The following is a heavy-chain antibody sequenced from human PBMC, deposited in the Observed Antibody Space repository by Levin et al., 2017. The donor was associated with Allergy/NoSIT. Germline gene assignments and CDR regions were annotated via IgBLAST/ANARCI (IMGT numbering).Heavy chain of an antibody. CDR2: IYSDGST. CDR1: GFAVSSNY. CDR3: ARDRQTRGYSDSSGPFDY. Sequence: QPGGSLRLSCAASGFAVSSNYMSWVRQAPGKGLEWVSVIYSDGSTYYADSVKGQFTISRDNSKNTLYLQMNSLGVEDTAVYYCARDRQTRGYSDSSGPFDYWGRGTLVTVSS. J-gene: IGHJ4*02. D-gene: IGHD3-22*01. V-gene: IGHV3-53*01.